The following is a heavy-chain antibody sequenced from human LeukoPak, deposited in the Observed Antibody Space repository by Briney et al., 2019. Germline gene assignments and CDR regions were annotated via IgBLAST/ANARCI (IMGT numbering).Heavy chain of an antibody. D-gene: IGHD3-22*01. J-gene: IGHJ2*01. CDR3: AKARLVYDSSGYPIFWYFDP. CDR1: GFTFSSYA. Sequence: GGSLRLSCAASGFTFSSYAMSWVRQAPGKGLEWVSAISGSGGSTYYADSVKGRFTISRDNSKNTLYLQMNSLRAEDTAVYYCAKARLVYDSSGYPIFWYFDPWGRGTLVTVSS. V-gene: IGHV3-23*01. CDR2: ISGSGGST.